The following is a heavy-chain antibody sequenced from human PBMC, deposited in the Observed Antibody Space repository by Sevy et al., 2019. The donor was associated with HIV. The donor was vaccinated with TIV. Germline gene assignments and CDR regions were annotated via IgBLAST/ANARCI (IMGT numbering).Heavy chain of an antibody. CDR1: GFTFSTYT. V-gene: IGHV3-21*01. D-gene: IGHD3-10*01. J-gene: IGHJ3*02. CDR3: ARPYGSGSWEAFDI. Sequence: GGSLRLSCSASGFTFSTYTMKWVRQAPGKGLEWVSSISSSANYIYYADSLKGRFTISRDNAKNSRYLQMNSLIAEDTAVYYCARPYGSGSWEAFDIWGQGTMVTVSS. CDR2: ISSSANYI.